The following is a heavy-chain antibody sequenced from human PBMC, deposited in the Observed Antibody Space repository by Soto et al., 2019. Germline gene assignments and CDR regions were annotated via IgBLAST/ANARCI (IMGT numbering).Heavy chain of an antibody. CDR3: ARSYYYDSSANYWYFDL. D-gene: IGHD3-22*01. J-gene: IGHJ2*01. CDR1: GYTFTGYY. CDR2: INPNSGGT. Sequence: ASVKVSCKASGYTFTGYYMHWVRQAPGQGLEWMGWINPNSGGTNYAQKFQGRVTMTRDTSISTAYMELSRLRSDDTAVYYCARSYYYDSSANYWYFDLWGRGTLVTVSS. V-gene: IGHV1-2*02.